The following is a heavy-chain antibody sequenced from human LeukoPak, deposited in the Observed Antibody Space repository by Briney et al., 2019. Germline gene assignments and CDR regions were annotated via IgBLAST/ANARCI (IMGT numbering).Heavy chain of an antibody. J-gene: IGHJ4*02. V-gene: IGHV3-30*18. D-gene: IGHD3-10*01. CDR2: ISYDGSNK. Sequence: PGGSLRLSCAASGFTFSSYAMSWVRQAPGKGLEWVAVISYDGSNKYYADSVKGRFTISRDNSKNTLYLQMNSLRAEDTAVYYCAKSSWFGELSSWGQGTLVTVSS. CDR1: GFTFSSYA. CDR3: AKSSWFGELSS.